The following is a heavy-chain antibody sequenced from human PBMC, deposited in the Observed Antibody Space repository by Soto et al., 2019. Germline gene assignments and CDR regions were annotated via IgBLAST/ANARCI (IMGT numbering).Heavy chain of an antibody. CDR2: INHSGGT. Sequence: SETLSLTCAVYGGSFSGYYWSWIRQPPGKGLEWIGEINHSGGTNYNPSLKSRVTISVDTSKNQFSLKLSSVTAADTAVYYCARVFGSYGHFDYWGQGTLVTVSS. V-gene: IGHV4-34*01. CDR1: GGSFSGYY. D-gene: IGHD2-15*01. CDR3: ARVFGSYGHFDY. J-gene: IGHJ4*02.